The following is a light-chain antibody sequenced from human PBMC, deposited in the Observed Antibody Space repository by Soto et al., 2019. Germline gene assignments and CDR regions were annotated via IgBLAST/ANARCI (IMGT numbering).Light chain of an antibody. Sequence: QSALTQPRSVSGSPGQSVNISCTGTSSDVGGYNYVSWYQQHQGKAPKLMMYDVSKRPSGVPDGFSGSKSGNTASLTISGLHAEDEAEYYCCSYAGSYSYVFGTGTKLTVL. CDR2: DVS. V-gene: IGLV2-11*01. J-gene: IGLJ1*01. CDR1: SSDVGGYNY. CDR3: CSYAGSYSYV.